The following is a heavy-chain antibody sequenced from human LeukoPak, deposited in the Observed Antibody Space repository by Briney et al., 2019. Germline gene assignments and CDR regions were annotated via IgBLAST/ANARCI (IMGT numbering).Heavy chain of an antibody. CDR3: ARTITPPPDY. D-gene: IGHD5-12*01. CDR1: GFTFEDYD. J-gene: IGHJ4*02. CDR2: INWSGGST. V-gene: IGHV3-20*04. Sequence: GGSLRLSCAASGFTFEDYDMSWVRQAPGKGLEGVSGINWSGGSTGYADSVKGRFTLSRDNSKHTLYLKLNILRAEDTAVYYSARTITPPPDYWGQGTLVTVSS.